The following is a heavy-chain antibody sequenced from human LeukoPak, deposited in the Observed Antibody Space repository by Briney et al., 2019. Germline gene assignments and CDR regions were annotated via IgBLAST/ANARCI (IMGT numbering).Heavy chain of an antibody. CDR1: GGSVSSSIYY. J-gene: IGHJ4*02. Sequence: SETLSLTCTVSGGSVSSSIYYWGWIRQPPGKGLEWIGSIYYSGSTSYDPSLKSRVTISVDTSKNQFSLKLTSVTAADTAVYYCASRNDILTGYVFDFWGQGTLVTVSS. D-gene: IGHD3-9*01. CDR2: IYYSGST. V-gene: IGHV4-39*01. CDR3: ASRNDILTGYVFDF.